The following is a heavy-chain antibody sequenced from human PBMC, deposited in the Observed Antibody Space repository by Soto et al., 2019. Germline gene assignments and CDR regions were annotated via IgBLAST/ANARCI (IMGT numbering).Heavy chain of an antibody. CDR3: VRFGGAAAGPGDY. D-gene: IGHD6-13*01. CDR2: ISSSGTTI. CDR1: EFTFSSYE. V-gene: IGHV3-48*03. J-gene: IGHJ4*02. Sequence: EVQLVESGGGLVQPGGSLRLFCVASEFTFSSYEMNWVRQAPGKGLEWVSYISSSGTTIYYTYSVKGRFTISRDNAKKSLYLQMNSLRAEDTAVYYCVRFGGAAAGPGDYWGQGTLVTVSS.